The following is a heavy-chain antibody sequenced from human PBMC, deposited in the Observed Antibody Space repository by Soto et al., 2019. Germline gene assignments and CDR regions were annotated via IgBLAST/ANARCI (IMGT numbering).Heavy chain of an antibody. V-gene: IGHV1-69*06. J-gene: IGHJ5*02. D-gene: IGHD5-18*01. CDR1: GGTFSNYA. Sequence: SVKVSCKASGGTFSNYALTWVRQAPGQGLEWMGGIIPLSGTPNYAQKFQDRVTITADKSTTTVHMELSGLRSEDTAVYYCSRGIQLWSWGQGTLVTVSS. CDR3: SRGIQLWS. CDR2: IIPLSGTP.